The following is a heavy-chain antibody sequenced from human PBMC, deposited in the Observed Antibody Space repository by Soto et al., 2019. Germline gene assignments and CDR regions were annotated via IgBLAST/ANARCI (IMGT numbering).Heavy chain of an antibody. CDR1: GGTFSISA. Sequence: QVQLVQSGAEVKKPGSSVKVSCKASGGTFSISAISWVRQAPGQGLEWMGGIIPIFGTANYAQKFQGRVTITADESTSTAYMELSSLRSEDTAVYYCARAGGMVDYYGMDVWGQGTTVTVSS. V-gene: IGHV1-69*01. D-gene: IGHD2-15*01. J-gene: IGHJ6*02. CDR2: IIPIFGTA. CDR3: ARAGGMVDYYGMDV.